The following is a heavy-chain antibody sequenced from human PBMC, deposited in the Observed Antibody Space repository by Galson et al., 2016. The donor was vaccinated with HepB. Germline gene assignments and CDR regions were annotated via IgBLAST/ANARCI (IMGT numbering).Heavy chain of an antibody. D-gene: IGHD1-7*01. CDR1: GFTFDRCG. CDR2: IYSGGST. J-gene: IGHJ5*02. Sequence: SLRLSCAASGFTFDRCGMTWFRQSPGKGLEWVSTIYSGGSTFYTDSVQGRFTIYRHNSKNTLYLQMDTLRPEDTAVYYCARDPGISGTTWGQGILVTVSS. V-gene: IGHV3-53*04. CDR3: ARDPGISGTT.